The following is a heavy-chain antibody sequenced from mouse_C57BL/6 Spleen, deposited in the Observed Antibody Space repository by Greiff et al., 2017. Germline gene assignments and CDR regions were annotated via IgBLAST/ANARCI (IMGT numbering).Heavy chain of an antibody. Sequence: VQVVESGAELVRPGASVKLSCKASGYTFTDYYINWVKQRPGPGLEWIARIYPGSGNTYYNEKFKGKATLTAEKSSSTAYMQLSSLTSEDSAVYFCARGYGSFYYFDYWGQGTTLTVSS. D-gene: IGHD1-1*01. J-gene: IGHJ2*01. CDR3: ARGYGSFYYFDY. CDR2: IYPGSGNT. V-gene: IGHV1-76*01. CDR1: GYTFTDYY.